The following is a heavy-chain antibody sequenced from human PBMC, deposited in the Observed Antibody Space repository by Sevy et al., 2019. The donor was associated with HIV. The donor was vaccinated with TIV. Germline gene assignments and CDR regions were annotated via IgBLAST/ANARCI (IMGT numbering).Heavy chain of an antibody. CDR1: GGTFSSYA. V-gene: IGHV1-69*13. D-gene: IGHD6-13*01. Sequence: ASVKVSCKASGGTFSSYAISWVRQAPGQGLEWMGGIIPIFGTANYAQKFQGRATITADEATCTDYMELSSLRSEDTDVYYCASAIIAAAGMVDYWGQGTLVTVSS. CDR2: IIPIFGTA. CDR3: ASAIIAAAGMVDY. J-gene: IGHJ4*02.